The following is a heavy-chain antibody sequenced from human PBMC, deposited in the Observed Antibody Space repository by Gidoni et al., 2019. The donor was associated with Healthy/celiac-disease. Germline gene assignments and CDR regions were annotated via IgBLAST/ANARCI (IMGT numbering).Heavy chain of an antibody. CDR1: GYTFTRYY. CDR3: ARVVHYDFWSGYYVSGGWFDP. Sequence: QVQLVQSGAEVKKPGASVKVSCKASGYTFTRYYMHWGRQAPGQGLEWMGWINPNSGGTNYAQKFQGWVTMTRDTSISTAYMELSRLRSDDTAVYYCARVVHYDFWSGYYVSGGWFDPWGQGTLVTVSS. V-gene: IGHV1-2*04. D-gene: IGHD3-3*01. CDR2: INPNSGGT. J-gene: IGHJ5*02.